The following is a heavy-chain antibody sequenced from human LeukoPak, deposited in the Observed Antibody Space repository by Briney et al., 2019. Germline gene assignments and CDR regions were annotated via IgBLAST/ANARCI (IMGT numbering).Heavy chain of an antibody. Sequence: GGSLRLSCAASGFTFSSYSMNWVRQAPGKGLEWVSSISSSSSYIYYADSVKGRFTISRDNAKNSLYLQMNSLRAEDTAVYYCAREPYYDILTGYYSEAFDIWGQGTMATVSS. D-gene: IGHD3-9*01. V-gene: IGHV3-21*01. J-gene: IGHJ3*02. CDR1: GFTFSSYS. CDR3: AREPYYDILTGYYSEAFDI. CDR2: ISSSSSYI.